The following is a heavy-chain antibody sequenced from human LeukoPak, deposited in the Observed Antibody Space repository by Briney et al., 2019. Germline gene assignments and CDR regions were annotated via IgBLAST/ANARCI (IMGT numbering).Heavy chain of an antibody. CDR2: IRHDGSSK. J-gene: IGHJ3*02. D-gene: IGHD5-18*01. Sequence: PGGSLRLSCVASGFSFSTYGMHWVRQAPGKGLEWVAFIRHDGSSKYYADSVKGRFTISRDSSKDTLYLQMNSLRAEDTAVYYCARARSSYGYGDAFDIWGQGTMVTVSS. CDR3: ARARSSYGYGDAFDI. CDR1: GFSFSTYG. V-gene: IGHV3-30*02.